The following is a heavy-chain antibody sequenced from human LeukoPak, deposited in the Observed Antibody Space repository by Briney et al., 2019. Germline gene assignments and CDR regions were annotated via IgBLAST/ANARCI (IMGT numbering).Heavy chain of an antibody. CDR2: VRHSGST. D-gene: IGHD3-10*01. CDR1: GESITAYY. J-gene: IGHJ4*02. Sequence: PSETLSLTCAVYGESITAYYWTWIRQPPGKRLEWIGEVRHSGSTNYNPSLKSRVTMSVDMSKNQFSLKLNSVTAADTAAYYCAGATATGTGRAFHYWAQGNLVPVSS. CDR3: AGATATGTGRAFHY. V-gene: IGHV4-34*01.